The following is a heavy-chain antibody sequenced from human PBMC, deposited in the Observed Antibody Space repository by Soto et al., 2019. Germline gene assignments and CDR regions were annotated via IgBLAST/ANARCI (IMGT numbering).Heavy chain of an antibody. D-gene: IGHD3-10*01. J-gene: IGHJ4*02. CDR2: ISRSSTNT. V-gene: IGHV3-21*01. CDR3: ARRGLFQSGGNDY. CDR1: GFTFSSYS. Sequence: PGGSLRLFCVASGFTFSSYSMTWVRQAPGKGLEWVSHISRSSTNTYYADSVKGRFTTSRDKSRNSLYLQMNSLRAEDTGVFYCARRGLFQSGGNDYWGQGTLVIGS.